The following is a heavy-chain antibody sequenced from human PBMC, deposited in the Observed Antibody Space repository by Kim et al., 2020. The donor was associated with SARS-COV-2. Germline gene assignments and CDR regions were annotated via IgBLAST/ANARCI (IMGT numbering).Heavy chain of an antibody. CDR3: ARAAAAEHLTPSDY. CDR2: IRSSTSYI. CDR1: GFTFSSYS. V-gene: IGHV3-21*01. J-gene: IGHJ4*02. D-gene: IGHD6-13*01. Sequence: GGSLRLSCAASGFTFSSYSMNWVRQAPGKGLEWVSSIRSSTSYIYYADSVKGRFTISRDNAKNSLYLQMNSLRAEDTAVYYCARAAAAEHLTPSDYWGQRTLVTVSS.